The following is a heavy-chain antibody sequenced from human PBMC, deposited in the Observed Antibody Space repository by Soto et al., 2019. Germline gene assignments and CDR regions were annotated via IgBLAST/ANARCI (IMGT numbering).Heavy chain of an antibody. V-gene: IGHV1-18*01. Sequence: ASVKVSCKASGYTFTSYGISWVRQAPGQGLEWMGWISAYNGNTNYAQKLQGRVTMTTDTSTSTAYMELRSLRSDDTAVYYCASSRYCSSTSCYTADYWGQGTLVTVSS. D-gene: IGHD2-2*02. CDR3: ASSRYCSSTSCYTADY. J-gene: IGHJ4*02. CDR2: ISAYNGNT. CDR1: GYTFTSYG.